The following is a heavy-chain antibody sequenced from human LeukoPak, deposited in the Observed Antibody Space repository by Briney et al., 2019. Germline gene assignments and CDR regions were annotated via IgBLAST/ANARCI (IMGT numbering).Heavy chain of an antibody. J-gene: IGHJ4*02. D-gene: IGHD3-10*01. CDR1: GGSISSSSYY. V-gene: IGHV4-39*01. Sequence: SETLSLTCTVSGGSISSSSYYWGWIRQPPGKGLEWIGSIYYSGSTYYNPSLKSRVTISVDTSKNQFSLKLSSVTAADTAVYYCASYAMVRGVTGGWHWGQGTLVTVSS. CDR2: IYYSGST. CDR3: ASYAMVRGVTGGWH.